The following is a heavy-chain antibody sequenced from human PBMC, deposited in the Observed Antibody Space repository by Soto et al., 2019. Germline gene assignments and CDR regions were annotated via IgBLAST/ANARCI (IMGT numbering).Heavy chain of an antibody. CDR1: GFTVSSNY. CDR3: ARDRRGWLPRGMDV. Sequence: PGGSLRLSCAASGFTVSSNYMSWVRQAPGKGLEWVSVIYSGGSTYYADSVKGRFTISRDNSKNTLYLQMNSLRAEDTAVYYCARDRRGWLPRGMDVWGQGTTVTVYS. CDR2: IYSGGST. J-gene: IGHJ6*02. D-gene: IGHD3-10*01. V-gene: IGHV3-53*01.